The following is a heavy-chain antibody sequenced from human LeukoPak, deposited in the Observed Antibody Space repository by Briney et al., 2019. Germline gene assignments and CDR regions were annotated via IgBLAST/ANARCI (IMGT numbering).Heavy chain of an antibody. J-gene: IGHJ4*02. CDR3: ARIGRIAALYYFDY. CDR2: IYYSGST. CDR1: GDSISSSSYY. Sequence: KPSETLSLTCTVSGDSISSSSYYWGWIRQPPGKGLEWIGNIYYSGSTYYNPSLKSRVTISVDTSKNQFSLKLSSVTAADTAVYYCARIGRIAALYYFDYWGQGTLVTVSS. D-gene: IGHD6-13*01. V-gene: IGHV4-39*01.